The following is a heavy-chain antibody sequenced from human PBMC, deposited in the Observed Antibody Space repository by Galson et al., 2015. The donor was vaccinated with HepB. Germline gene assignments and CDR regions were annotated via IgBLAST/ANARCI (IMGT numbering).Heavy chain of an antibody. D-gene: IGHD6-19*01. CDR1: GFTVSSDY. Sequence: SLRLSCAASGFTVSSDYMSWVRQAPGKGLEWVSVIYSGGSSYYADSVKGRFTISRDNSKNTLYLQMNSLRTEDTAVYFCARSVTVAGTFDYWGQGTLVTVSS. V-gene: IGHV3-66*02. CDR3: ARSVTVAGTFDY. CDR2: IYSGGSS. J-gene: IGHJ4*02.